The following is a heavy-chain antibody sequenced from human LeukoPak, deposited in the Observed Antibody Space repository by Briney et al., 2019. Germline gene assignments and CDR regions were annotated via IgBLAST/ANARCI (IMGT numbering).Heavy chain of an antibody. D-gene: IGHD3-10*01. V-gene: IGHV3-21*01. CDR2: ISSSSSYI. CDR3: ARDHTALIYYGSGSYFDY. J-gene: IGHJ4*02. CDR1: GFTFSSYS. Sequence: GGSLRLSCAASGFTFSSYSMNWVRQAPGKGLEWVSSISSSSSYIYYADSVKGRFTISRDNAKNSLYLQMNSLRAEDTAVYYCARDHTALIYYGSGSYFDYWGQGTLVTVSS.